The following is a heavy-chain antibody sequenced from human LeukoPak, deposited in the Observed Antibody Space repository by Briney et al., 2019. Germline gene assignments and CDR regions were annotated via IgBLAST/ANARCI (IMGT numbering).Heavy chain of an antibody. J-gene: IGHJ6*02. V-gene: IGHV1-46*01. D-gene: IGHD5-24*01. CDR3: ATQLQSYYYYGMDV. CDR1: GYTFTSYY. Sequence: GASVKVSCKASGYTFTSYYMHWVRQAPGQGLVWMGIINPSGGSTSYAQKFQGRVTMTRVTSTSTVYMELSSLRSEDTAVYYCATQLQSYYYYGMDVWGQGTTVTVSS. CDR2: INPSGGST.